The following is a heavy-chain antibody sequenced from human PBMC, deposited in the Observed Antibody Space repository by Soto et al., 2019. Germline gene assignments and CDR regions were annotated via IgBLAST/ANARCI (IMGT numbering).Heavy chain of an antibody. D-gene: IGHD3-3*01. CDR2: INAGNGNT. V-gene: IGHV1-3*01. CDR3: ASKVYRTIFGVVTSTFDY. J-gene: IGHJ4*01. Sequence: ASVKVSCKASGYTFTSYAMHWVRQAPGQRLEWMGWINAGNGNTKYSQKFQGRVTITRDTSASTAYMELSSLRSEDTAVYYCASKVYRTIFGVVTSTFDYWGHGTLVTVSS. CDR1: GYTFTSYA.